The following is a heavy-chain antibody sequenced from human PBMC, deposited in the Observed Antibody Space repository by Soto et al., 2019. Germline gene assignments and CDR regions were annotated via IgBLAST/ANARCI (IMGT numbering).Heavy chain of an antibody. CDR2: ISYDGSNK. J-gene: IGHJ4*02. CDR3: AGGQYYFDY. Sequence: QVQLVESGGGVVQPGRSLRLSCAASGFPFSSYGMHWVRQAPGKGLEWVAHISYDGSNKHYTDSVKGRFTIARDNSKNMLYLQMSSLRAEDTAVYYCAGGQYYFDYCGQGNRVSVSS. D-gene: IGHD2-15*01. V-gene: IGHV3-30*03. CDR1: GFPFSSYG.